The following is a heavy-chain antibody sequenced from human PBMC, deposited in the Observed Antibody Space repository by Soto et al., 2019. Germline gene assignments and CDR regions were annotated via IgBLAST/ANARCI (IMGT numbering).Heavy chain of an antibody. V-gene: IGHV4-31*11. CDR1: GGSICSGGYY. Sequence: SETLSITCAVCGGSICSGGYYGSWIRQHPGKGLEWIGYIYYSGSTYYNPSLKSRVTISVDTSKNQFSLKLSSVTAADTAVYYCASSLNYSGYDLDFDYWGQGTLVTVSS. CDR3: ASSLNYSGYDLDFDY. D-gene: IGHD5-12*01. CDR2: IYYSGST. J-gene: IGHJ4*02.